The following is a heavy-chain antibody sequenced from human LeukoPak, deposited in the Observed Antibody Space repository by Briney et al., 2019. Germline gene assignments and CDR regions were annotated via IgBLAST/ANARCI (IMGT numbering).Heavy chain of an antibody. CDR3: ARGHHLDY. J-gene: IGHJ4*02. CDR2: IYYSGST. V-gene: IGHV4-30-4*01. Sequence: SETLSLTCTVSGGSISSGDYYWSWIRQPPGKGLEWIGNIYYSGSTYYNPSLKSRVTISVDTSKNQFSLNLSSVTAADTAVYYCARGHHLDYWGQGTLVTVSS. CDR1: GGSISSGDYY.